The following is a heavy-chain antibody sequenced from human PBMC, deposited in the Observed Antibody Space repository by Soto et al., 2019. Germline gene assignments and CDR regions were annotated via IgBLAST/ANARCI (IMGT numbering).Heavy chain of an antibody. CDR2: IYYSGST. CDR1: GGSISSGGYY. D-gene: IGHD1-1*01. J-gene: IGHJ6*02. Sequence: LSLTCTVSGGSISSGGYYWSWIRQHPGKGLEWIGYIYYSGSTYYNPSLKSRVTISVDTSKNQFSLKLSSVTAADTAVYYCARGDETGTPLSYYYYGMDVWGQGTTVTVSS. V-gene: IGHV4-31*03. CDR3: ARGDETGTPLSYYYYGMDV.